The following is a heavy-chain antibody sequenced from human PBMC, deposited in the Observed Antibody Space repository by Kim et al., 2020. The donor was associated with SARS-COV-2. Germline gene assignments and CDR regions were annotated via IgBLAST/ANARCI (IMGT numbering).Heavy chain of an antibody. D-gene: IGHD2-21*01. Sequence: GGSLRLSCAASGFTFSSYAMHWVRQAPGKGLEWVAVISYDGSNKYYADSVKGRFTISRDNSKNTLYLQMNSLRAEDTAVYYCHPGLLLARGLDPWGQGTLVTVSS. V-gene: IGHV3-30-3*01. CDR2: ISYDGSNK. CDR3: HPGLLLARGLDP. J-gene: IGHJ5*02. CDR1: GFTFSSYA.